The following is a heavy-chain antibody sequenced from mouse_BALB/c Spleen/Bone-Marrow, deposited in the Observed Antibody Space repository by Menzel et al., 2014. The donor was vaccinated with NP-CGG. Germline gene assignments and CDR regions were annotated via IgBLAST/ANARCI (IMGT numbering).Heavy chain of an antibody. CDR3: AREGLRRRAAMDY. CDR2: ISSGGSYT. Sequence: EVKLVESGGGLVKPGGSLKLSCAASGFTFSSYAMSWVRQSPEKRLEWVAEISSGGSYTYYPDTVKGRFTTSRDNAKNTLYREMSSLRSEDTAMYYCAREGLRRRAAMDYWGQGTSVTVSS. V-gene: IGHV5-9-4*01. D-gene: IGHD2-4*01. J-gene: IGHJ4*01. CDR1: GFTFSSYA.